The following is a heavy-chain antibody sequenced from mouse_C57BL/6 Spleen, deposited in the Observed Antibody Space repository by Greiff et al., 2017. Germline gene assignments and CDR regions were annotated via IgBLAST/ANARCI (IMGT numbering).Heavy chain of an antibody. CDR2: INPGSGGT. J-gene: IGHJ2*01. Sequence: QVHVKQSGAELVRPGTSVTVSCKASGYAFTNYLIEWVKQRPGQGLEWIGVINPGSGGTNYNEKFKGKATLTADKSSSTAYMQLSSLTSEDSAVYFCARTGYGNYYWGQGTTLTVSS. CDR3: ARTGYGNYY. D-gene: IGHD2-10*02. V-gene: IGHV1-54*01. CDR1: GYAFTNYL.